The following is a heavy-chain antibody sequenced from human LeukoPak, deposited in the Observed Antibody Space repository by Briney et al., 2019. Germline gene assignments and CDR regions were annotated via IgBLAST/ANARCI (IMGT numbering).Heavy chain of an antibody. J-gene: IGHJ4*02. CDR3: ARVGLCGGDCYYFDY. CDR2: INPNSGGT. D-gene: IGHD2-21*02. V-gene: IGHV1-2*02. Sequence: ASVKVSCKASGYTFTGYYMHWVRQAPGQGLEWMGWINPNSGGTNYAQKFQGRATMTRDTSISTAYMELSRLRSDDTAVYYCARVGLCGGDCYYFDYWGQGTLVTVSS. CDR1: GYTFTGYY.